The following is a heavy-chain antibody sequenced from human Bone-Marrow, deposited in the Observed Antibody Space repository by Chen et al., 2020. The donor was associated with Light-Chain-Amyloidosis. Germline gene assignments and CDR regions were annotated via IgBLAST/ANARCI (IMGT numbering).Heavy chain of an antibody. V-gene: IGHV3-48*01. Sequence: HLVESGGGLVQPGGSLRLSCAGSGFSSSDYSMNWVRQAPGKGLEWLSYINRSGRSIHYADSVKGRITISRDNGKNSLYLQMNSLRAEDTATYYCAREGVGDTDAFDIWGQGTMIIVSP. CDR1: GFSSSDYS. J-gene: IGHJ3*02. CDR2: INRSGRSI. CDR3: AREGVGDTDAFDI. D-gene: IGHD1-26*01.